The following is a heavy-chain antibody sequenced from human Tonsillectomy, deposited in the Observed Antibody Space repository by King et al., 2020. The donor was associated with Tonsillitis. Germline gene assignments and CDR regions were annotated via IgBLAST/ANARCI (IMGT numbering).Heavy chain of an antibody. V-gene: IGHV1-46*03. D-gene: IGHD6-13*01. CDR3: ARNAAAASDLDY. Sequence: VQLVESGAEVKKPGASVKVSCTASGYTFTTYYIHWVRQAPGQGLEWMGIINPYGITTSYSQKFQGRVTMTSDTSTSTVHLELSSLRSEDTAVYYCARNAAAASDLDYWGQGTLVTVSS. CDR1: GYTFTTYY. CDR2: INPYGITT. J-gene: IGHJ4*02.